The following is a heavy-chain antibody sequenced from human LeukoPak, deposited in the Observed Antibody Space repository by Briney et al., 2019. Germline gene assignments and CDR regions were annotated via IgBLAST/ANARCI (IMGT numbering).Heavy chain of an antibody. CDR3: SRDSGYCSGGSCWYFDF. Sequence: ASVKVSCKASGYTFTGYYMHWVRQATGQGLEWIGSINPNSGGTNYAQKFQGRVTMTRDTSISTAYMELSRLRSDDTAVYYCSRDSGYCSGGSCWYFDFWGQGTLVTVSA. CDR1: GYTFTGYY. V-gene: IGHV1-2*02. J-gene: IGHJ4*02. CDR2: INPNSGGT. D-gene: IGHD2-15*01.